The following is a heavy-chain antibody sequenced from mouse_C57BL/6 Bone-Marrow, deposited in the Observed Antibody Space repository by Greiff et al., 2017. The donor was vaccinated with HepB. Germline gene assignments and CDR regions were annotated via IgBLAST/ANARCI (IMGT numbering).Heavy chain of an antibody. Sequence: QVHVKQSGAELVRPGASVKLSCKASGYTFTDYYINWVKQRPGQGLEWIARIYPGSGNTYYNEKFKGKATLTAEKSSSTAYMQLSSLTSEDSAVYFCAREEMRGYYGSSYWYFDVWGTGTTVTVSS. CDR3: AREEMRGYYGSSYWYFDV. D-gene: IGHD1-1*01. CDR1: GYTFTDYY. V-gene: IGHV1-76*01. CDR2: IYPGSGNT. J-gene: IGHJ1*03.